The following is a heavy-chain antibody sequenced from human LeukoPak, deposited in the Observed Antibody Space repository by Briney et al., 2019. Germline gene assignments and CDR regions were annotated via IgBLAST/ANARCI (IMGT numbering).Heavy chain of an antibody. J-gene: IGHJ6*03. V-gene: IGHV4-39*07. CDR3: ARNDYSNLDYYYYYMDV. D-gene: IGHD4-11*01. CDR1: GGSISSSSYY. CDR2: IYYSGST. Sequence: SETLSLTCTVSGGSISSSSYYWGWIRQPPGKGLEWIGSIYYSGSTYYNPSLKSRVTISVDTSKNQFSLKLSSVTAADTAVYYCARNDYSNLDYYYYYMDVWGKGTTVTVPS.